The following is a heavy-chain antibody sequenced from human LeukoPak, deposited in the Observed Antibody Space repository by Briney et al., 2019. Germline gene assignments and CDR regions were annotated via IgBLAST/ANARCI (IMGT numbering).Heavy chain of an antibody. Sequence: KPSETLSLTCTVSGGSISSYNWSWIRQTAGKGLEWIGRIYSSGSINYNPSLKSRITMSLDTPRNQLSLKLSSVTAADTAVYYCARGISGDYGLGHWGQGTLVTVSS. CDR3: ARGISGDYGLGH. CDR1: GGSISSYN. CDR2: IYSSGSI. V-gene: IGHV4-4*07. D-gene: IGHD4-17*01. J-gene: IGHJ4*02.